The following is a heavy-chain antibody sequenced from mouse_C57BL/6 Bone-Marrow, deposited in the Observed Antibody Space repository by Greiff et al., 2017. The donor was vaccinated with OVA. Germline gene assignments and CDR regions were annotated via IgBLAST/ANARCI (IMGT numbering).Heavy chain of an antibody. D-gene: IGHD2-5*01. Sequence: QVQLQQPGAELVKPGASVKLSCKASGYTFTSYWMQWVKQRPGQGLEWIGELDPSDSYTNYNQKFKGKATLTVDTSSSTAYMQLSSLTSEDSAVYYCARLRGYSNYNYAMDYWGQGTSVTVAS. V-gene: IGHV1-50*01. CDR2: LDPSDSYT. J-gene: IGHJ4*01. CDR3: ARLRGYSNYNYAMDY. CDR1: GYTFTSYW.